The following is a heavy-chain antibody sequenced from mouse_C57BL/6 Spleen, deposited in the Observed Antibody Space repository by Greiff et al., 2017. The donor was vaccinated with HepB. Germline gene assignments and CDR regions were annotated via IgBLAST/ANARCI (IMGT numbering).Heavy chain of an antibody. J-gene: IGHJ4*01. Sequence: EVQGVESGGGLVKPGGSLKLSCAASGFTFSDYGMHWVRQAPEKGLEWVAYISSGSSTIYYADTVKGRFTISRDNAKNTLFLQMTSLRSEDTAMYYCARRAITTVVAPYYAMDYWGQGTSVTVSS. CDR2: ISSGSSTI. CDR1: GFTFSDYG. V-gene: IGHV5-17*01. D-gene: IGHD1-1*01. CDR3: ARRAITTVVAPYYAMDY.